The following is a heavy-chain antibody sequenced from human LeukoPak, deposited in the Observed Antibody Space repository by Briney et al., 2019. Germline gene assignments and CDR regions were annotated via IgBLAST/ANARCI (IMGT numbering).Heavy chain of an antibody. CDR2: IYYSGST. CDR1: GGSISSYY. V-gene: IGHV4-59*01. CDR3: ARSHSVWTSFDY. D-gene: IGHD3/OR15-3a*01. Sequence: SETLSLTCTVSGGSISSYYWSWIRQPPGKGLEWIGYIYYSGSTNYNPSLKSRVTISVDTSKNQFSLKLSSVTAADTAVYYCARSHSVWTSFDYWGQGSLVTVSS. J-gene: IGHJ4*02.